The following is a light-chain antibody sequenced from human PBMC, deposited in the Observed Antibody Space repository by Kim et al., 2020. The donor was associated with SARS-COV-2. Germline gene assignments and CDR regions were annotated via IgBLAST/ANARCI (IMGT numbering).Light chain of an antibody. V-gene: IGLV7-46*01. J-gene: IGLJ2*01. CDR2: DTT. CDR3: LLSYSGARV. Sequence: QAVVTQEPSLTVSRGGTVTLTCGSSTGAVTSGHYPYWFQQKPGQAPRTLIYDTTNEHSWTPARFSGSLLGDKAALTLSGAQPEDEADYYCLLSYSGARVFGGGTQLTVL. CDR1: TGAVTSGHY.